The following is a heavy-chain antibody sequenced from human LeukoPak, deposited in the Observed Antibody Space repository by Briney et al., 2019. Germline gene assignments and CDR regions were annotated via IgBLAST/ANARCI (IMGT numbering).Heavy chain of an antibody. D-gene: IGHD6-19*01. Sequence: GGSLRLSCTASGFSFSNHYMRWIRQAPGKGLEWVANINEDGSNKWHLGSVKGRFTVSRDNARNSLYLQMNSLRVEDSAVYYCTRVIVAVPGYFDYFDFWGQGVLVTVSS. CDR1: GFSFSNHY. J-gene: IGHJ4*02. CDR2: INEDGSNK. CDR3: TRVIVAVPGYFDYFDF. V-gene: IGHV3-7*01.